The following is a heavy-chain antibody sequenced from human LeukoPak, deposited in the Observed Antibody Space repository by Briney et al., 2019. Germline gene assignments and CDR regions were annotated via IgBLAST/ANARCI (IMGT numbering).Heavy chain of an antibody. CDR1: GFTFSSYG. CDR3: AKDGARRVVVPAAKDY. CDR2: IRYDGSNK. J-gene: IGHJ4*02. V-gene: IGHV3-30*02. Sequence: PGGPLRLSCAASGFTFSSYGMHWVRQAPGKGLEWVAFIRYDGSNKYYADSVKGRFTISRDNSKNTLYLQMNSLRAEDTAVYYCAKDGARRVVVPAAKDYWGQGTLVTVSS. D-gene: IGHD2-2*01.